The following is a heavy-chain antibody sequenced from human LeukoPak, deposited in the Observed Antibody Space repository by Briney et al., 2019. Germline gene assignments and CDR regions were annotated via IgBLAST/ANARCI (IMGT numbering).Heavy chain of an antibody. CDR1: GFTYSSYW. J-gene: IGHJ4*02. CDR2: IKQDGSEK. Sequence: QSGGSLRLSCVASGFTYSSYWMSWVRQAPGKGLEWVANIKQDGSEKNYVDSVKGRFTISRDNAKNSLYLQMNSLRAEDTAVYYCARGGMDTAMVNHIWDWGQGTLVTVSS. D-gene: IGHD5-18*01. V-gene: IGHV3-7*03. CDR3: ARGGMDTAMVNHIWD.